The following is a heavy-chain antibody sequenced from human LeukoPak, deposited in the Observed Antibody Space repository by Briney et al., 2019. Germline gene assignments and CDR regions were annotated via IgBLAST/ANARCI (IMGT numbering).Heavy chain of an antibody. D-gene: IGHD3-22*01. CDR3: AREVYYYDSSGYLN. CDR2: ISAYNGNT. Sequence: ASVKVSCKASGYTFTGYYMHWVRQAPGQGLEWMGWISAYNGNTNYAQKLQGRVTMTTDTSTSTAYMELRSLRSDDTAVYYCAREVYYYDSSGYLNWGQGTLVTVSS. J-gene: IGHJ4*02. CDR1: GYTFTGYY. V-gene: IGHV1-18*04.